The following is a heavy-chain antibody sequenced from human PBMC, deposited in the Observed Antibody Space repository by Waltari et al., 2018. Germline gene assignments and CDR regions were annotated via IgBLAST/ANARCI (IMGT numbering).Heavy chain of an antibody. CDR1: GGSISSSSYY. CDR2: IYYSGST. J-gene: IGHJ4*02. Sequence: QLQLQESGPGLVKPSETLSLTCTVSGGSISSSSYYWGWIRQPPGKGLEWIGSIYYSGSTYYTPSLKSRVTISVDTSKNQFSLKLSSVTAADTAVYYCARASVEMATISSFDYWGQGTLVTVSS. D-gene: IGHD5-12*01. V-gene: IGHV4-39*07. CDR3: ARASVEMATISSFDY.